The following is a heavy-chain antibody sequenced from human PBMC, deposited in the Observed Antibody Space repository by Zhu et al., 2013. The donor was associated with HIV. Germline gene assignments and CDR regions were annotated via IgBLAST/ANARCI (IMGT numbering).Heavy chain of an antibody. J-gene: IGHJ3*02. CDR3: AREGLRVAGHDAFDI. CDR1: GGKLKYTA. V-gene: IGHV1-2*02. CDR2: INPNSGVT. D-gene: IGHD6-19*01. Sequence: QLQLVQSGAEVKRPGSSVKVSCQASGGKLKYTAISWLRRAPGQGLEWMGWINPNSGVTKYAQRSQGRVTMTRDTSISTAFMELSSLRSDDTAIYFCAREGLRVAGHDAFDIWGQGTVVTVSS.